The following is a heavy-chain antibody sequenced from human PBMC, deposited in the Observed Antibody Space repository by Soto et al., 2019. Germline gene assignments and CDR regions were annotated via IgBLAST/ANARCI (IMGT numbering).Heavy chain of an antibody. CDR1: GFTFSSYA. Sequence: EVQLLESGGGLVQPGGSLRLSCAASGFTFSSYAMSWVRQAPGKGLEWVSAISGSGGSTYYADSVKGRFTISRDNSKNTLYLQMNCLRAEDTAVYDCATAVSSWYYYYGMDVWGQGTTVPVSS. CDR2: ISGSGGST. V-gene: IGHV3-23*01. CDR3: ATAVSSWYYYYGMDV. D-gene: IGHD6-13*01. J-gene: IGHJ6*02.